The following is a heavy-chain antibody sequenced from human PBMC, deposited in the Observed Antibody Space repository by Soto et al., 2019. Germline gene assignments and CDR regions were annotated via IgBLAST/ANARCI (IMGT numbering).Heavy chain of an antibody. CDR3: ARHDSPGVAVAGTIDY. Sequence: SETLSLTCTVSGGSISSSSYYWGWIRQPPGKGLEWIGSIYYSGSTYYNPSLKSRVTISVDTSKNQFSLKLSSVTAADTAVYYCARHDSPGVAVAGTIDYWGQGTLVTVSS. CDR1: GGSISSSSYY. V-gene: IGHV4-39*01. J-gene: IGHJ4*02. CDR2: IYYSGST. D-gene: IGHD6-19*01.